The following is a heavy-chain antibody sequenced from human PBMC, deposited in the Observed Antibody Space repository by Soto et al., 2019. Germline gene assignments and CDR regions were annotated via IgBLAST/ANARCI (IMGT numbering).Heavy chain of an antibody. CDR1: GYSFTSYW. D-gene: IGHD6-13*01. V-gene: IGHV5-10-1*01. Sequence: HGESLKISCKGSGYSFTSYWISWVRQMPGKGLEWMGRIDPSDSYTNYSPSFQGHVTISADKSISAAYLQWSSLKASDTAMYYCAGCRIAAAGHDYYYGMDVWGQGTTVTVSS. CDR3: AGCRIAAAGHDYYYGMDV. CDR2: IDPSDSYT. J-gene: IGHJ6*02.